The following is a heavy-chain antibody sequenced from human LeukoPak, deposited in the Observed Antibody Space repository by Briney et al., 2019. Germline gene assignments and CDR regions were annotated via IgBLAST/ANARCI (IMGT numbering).Heavy chain of an antibody. CDR1: GFTFSSYW. J-gene: IGHJ4*02. Sequence: PGGSLRLSCAASGFTFSSYWMSWVRQAPGKGLEWVANIKQDGSERYYVDSVKGRFTISRDNAKNSLYLQMNSLRAEDTAVYYCARYADPYYYDSSGYYEGGFDDYWGQGTLVTVSS. V-gene: IGHV3-7*05. D-gene: IGHD3-22*01. CDR3: ARYADPYYYDSSGYYEGGFDDY. CDR2: IKQDGSER.